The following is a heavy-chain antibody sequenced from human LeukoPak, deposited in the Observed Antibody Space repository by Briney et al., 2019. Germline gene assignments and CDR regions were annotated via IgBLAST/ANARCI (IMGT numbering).Heavy chain of an antibody. CDR2: ISSSGSTI. CDR3: ARDGKWCGESHAFDI. Sequence: GGSLRLSCAASGFTFSSYEMNWVRQAPGKGLEWVSYISSSGSTIYYADSVKGRFTISRDNAKNSLYMQMNSLRAEDTAVYYCARDGKWCGESHAFDIWGQGTMVTVSS. CDR1: GFTFSSYE. J-gene: IGHJ3*02. D-gene: IGHD3-10*01. V-gene: IGHV3-48*03.